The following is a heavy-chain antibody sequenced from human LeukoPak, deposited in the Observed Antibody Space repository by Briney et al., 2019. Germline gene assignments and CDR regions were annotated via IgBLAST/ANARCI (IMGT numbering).Heavy chain of an antibody. D-gene: IGHD3-3*01. CDR2: VKSKTDGGTA. CDR1: GFTFSSAW. Sequence: GGSLRLSCAASGFTFSSAWMTWVRQAPGKGLEWVGRVKSKTDGGTAEHAAPVKGRFTISRDDSQNTLYLQMNSLRPEDTAVYYCTTAPDSMDCWGQGTLVTVSS. CDR3: TTAPDSMDC. J-gene: IGHJ4*02. V-gene: IGHV3-15*01.